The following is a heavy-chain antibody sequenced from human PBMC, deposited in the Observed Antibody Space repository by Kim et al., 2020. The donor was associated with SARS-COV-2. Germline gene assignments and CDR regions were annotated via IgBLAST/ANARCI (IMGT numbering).Heavy chain of an antibody. CDR3: AKAKELRFLEWLPFDY. V-gene: IGHV3-23*01. J-gene: IGHJ4*02. D-gene: IGHD3-3*01. Sequence: SVKGRFTISRDNSKNTLYLQMNSLRAEDTAVYYCAKAKELRFLEWLPFDYWGQGTLVTVSS.